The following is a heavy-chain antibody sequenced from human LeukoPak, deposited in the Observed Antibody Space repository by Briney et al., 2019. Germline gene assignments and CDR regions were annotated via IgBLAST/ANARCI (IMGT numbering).Heavy chain of an antibody. CDR1: GFTFSSYA. J-gene: IGHJ4*02. CDR2: ISGSGDNT. Sequence: GGSLRLSCAASGFTFSSYAMSWVRQAPGKGLEWVSGISGSGDNTYYADSVKGRFTISRDNSKNTLYVQVNSLGTEGTAAYYCAKGSYYDSSGPSYFDYGGQGTLLTVSS. V-gene: IGHV3-23*01. CDR3: AKGSYYDSSGPSYFDY. D-gene: IGHD3-22*01.